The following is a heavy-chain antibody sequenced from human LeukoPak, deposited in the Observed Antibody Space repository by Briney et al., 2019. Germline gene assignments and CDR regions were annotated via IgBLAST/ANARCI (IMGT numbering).Heavy chain of an antibody. Sequence: GESLRISCKGSGYSFTSYWISWVRQMPGRGLEWMGIIYPGDSDTRYSPSFQGQVTISADKSISTAYLQWSSLKASDTAMYYCARQFRDSSGYYSYYFDYWGQGTLVTVS. CDR1: GYSFTSYW. CDR2: IYPGDSDT. CDR3: ARQFRDSSGYYSYYFDY. J-gene: IGHJ4*02. D-gene: IGHD3-22*01. V-gene: IGHV5-51*01.